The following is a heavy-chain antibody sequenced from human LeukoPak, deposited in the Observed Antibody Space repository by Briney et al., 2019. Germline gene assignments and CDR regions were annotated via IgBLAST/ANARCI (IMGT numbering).Heavy chain of an antibody. CDR1: GGTFSSYV. J-gene: IGHJ3*02. Sequence: SVKVSCKASGGTFSSYVITWVRQAPGQGLEWMGGIIPMFGTADYAQKFQGRVTITADESTSTAYMQLSSLRSEDTAVYYCARVRDGYNDAYDIWGQGTMVTVS. CDR3: ARVRDGYNDAYDI. D-gene: IGHD5-24*01. CDR2: IIPMFGTA. V-gene: IGHV1-69*13.